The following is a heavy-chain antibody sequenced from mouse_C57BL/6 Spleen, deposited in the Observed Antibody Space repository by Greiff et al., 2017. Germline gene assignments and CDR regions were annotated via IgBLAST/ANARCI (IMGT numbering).Heavy chain of an antibody. Sequence: QVQLQQSGAELVRPGASVKLSCKASGYTFTDYYIHWVKQRPGQGLEWIARIYPGSGNTYYNEKFKGKATLTAENSSSTAYMQLSSLTSEDSAVYFCARWYYYGSSYYAMDYWGQGTSVTVSS. D-gene: IGHD1-1*01. CDR3: ARWYYYGSSYYAMDY. V-gene: IGHV1-76*01. CDR1: GYTFTDYY. CDR2: IYPGSGNT. J-gene: IGHJ4*01.